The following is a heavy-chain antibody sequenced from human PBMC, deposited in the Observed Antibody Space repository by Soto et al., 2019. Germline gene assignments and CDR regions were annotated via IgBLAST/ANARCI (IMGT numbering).Heavy chain of an antibody. Sequence: EVQLVESGGGLVQPGGSLRLSCAASGFTFSSYWMLWVRQAPGKGLVWVSSIKGDGSSTNYADSVKGRFTISRDNGKKTVDLEMDSLGAEETAVYYWATERRPQNQGQDLLFGKEGWGRGTMVTVSS. J-gene: IGHJ6*01. CDR3: ATERRPQNQGQDLLFGKEG. CDR1: GFTFSSYW. D-gene: IGHD3-10*01. CDR2: IKGDGSST. V-gene: IGHV3-74*01.